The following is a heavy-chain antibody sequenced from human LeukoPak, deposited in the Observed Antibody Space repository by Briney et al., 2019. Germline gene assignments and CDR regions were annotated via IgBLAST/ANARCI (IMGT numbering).Heavy chain of an antibody. CDR2: ISYDGSNK. J-gene: IGHJ4*02. CDR3: AKDYGDYVWLFDY. D-gene: IGHD4-17*01. Sequence: PGRSLRLSCAASGFTFSSYGMHWVRQAPGKGLEWVAVISYDGSNKYYADSVKGRFTISRDNSKTTLYLQMNSLRAEDTAVYYCAKDYGDYVWLFDYWGQGTLVTVSS. V-gene: IGHV3-30*18. CDR1: GFTFSSYG.